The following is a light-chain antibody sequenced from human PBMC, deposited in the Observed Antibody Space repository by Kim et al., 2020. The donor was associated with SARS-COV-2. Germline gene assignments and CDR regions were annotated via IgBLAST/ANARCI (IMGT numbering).Light chain of an antibody. J-gene: IGLJ7*01. CDR1: TSEVGSYNY. CDR3: CSYAGSNTFV. CDR2: EVS. V-gene: IGLV2-8*01. Sequence: GQSVPISCTGTTSEVGSYNYVSWYQQHPGKAPRLIMYEVSKRPSGVPDRFSGSRSGNTASLIVSGLQAEDEAGYYCCSYAGSNTFVFGGGTQLTVL.